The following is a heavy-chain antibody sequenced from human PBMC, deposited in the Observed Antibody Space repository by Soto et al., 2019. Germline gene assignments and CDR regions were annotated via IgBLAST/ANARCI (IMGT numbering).Heavy chain of an antibody. J-gene: IGHJ4*02. V-gene: IGHV5-51*01. CDR3: ARKITYICDV. CDR1: GYRLDAAW. D-gene: IGHD2-21*01. CDR2: IKPGGSDL. Sequence: WYSLTISCKGVGYRLDAAWIGWVRQMPGKGLEWMGIIKPGGSDLRYSPSFRGQVTISADAAVNTAYLQWDSLKASDTAMYYCARKITYICDVWDQGTRVTFAS.